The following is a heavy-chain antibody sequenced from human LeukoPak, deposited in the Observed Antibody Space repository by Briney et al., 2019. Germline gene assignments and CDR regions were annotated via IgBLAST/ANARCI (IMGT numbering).Heavy chain of an antibody. CDR3: ARGVAYCSGDSCYPPTYGMDV. Sequence: SETLSLTCAVYGVSFSGYYWSWIRQPPGKGLEWIGEIIHNGSTNYNPSLKSRVTISVDTSKNQFSLKLSSVTAADTAVYYCARGVAYCSGDSCYPPTYGMDVWGQGTTVTVSS. CDR1: GVSFSGYY. V-gene: IGHV4-34*01. CDR2: IIHNGST. D-gene: IGHD2-15*01. J-gene: IGHJ6*02.